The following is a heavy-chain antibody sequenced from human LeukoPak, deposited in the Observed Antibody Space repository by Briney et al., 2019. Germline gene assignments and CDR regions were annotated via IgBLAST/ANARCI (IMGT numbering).Heavy chain of an antibody. Sequence: GGSLRLSCTASGFSFSSYTMNWVRQAPGKGLEWVAVISYDGSNKHYADSVKGRFTISRDNSKNTLYLQMNSLRAEDTAVYYCAKDLVAATNYWGQGTLVTVSS. CDR2: ISYDGSNK. CDR3: AKDLVAATNY. J-gene: IGHJ4*02. D-gene: IGHD2-15*01. V-gene: IGHV3-30-3*01. CDR1: GFSFSSYT.